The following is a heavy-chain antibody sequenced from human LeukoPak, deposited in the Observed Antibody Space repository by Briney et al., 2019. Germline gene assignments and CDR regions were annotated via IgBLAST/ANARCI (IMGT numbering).Heavy chain of an antibody. D-gene: IGHD3-9*01. Sequence: PGGSLRLSCTACGFTFGDYAMSWVRQGPGKGLEWVGFIRSKAYGGTTEYAASVKGRFTISRDDSKSIAYLQMNSLKTEDTAVYYCTRLRYFDWLLDYWGQGTLVTVSS. V-gene: IGHV3-49*04. CDR3: TRLRYFDWLLDY. CDR1: GFTFGDYA. CDR2: IRSKAYGGTT. J-gene: IGHJ4*02.